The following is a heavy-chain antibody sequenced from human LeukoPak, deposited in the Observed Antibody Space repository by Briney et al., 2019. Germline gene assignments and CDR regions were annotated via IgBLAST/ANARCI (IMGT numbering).Heavy chain of an antibody. CDR2: INVSGGGT. V-gene: IGHV1-46*01. Sequence: GASVKVSCKASGYTFTSYYIHWVRHAPGQGLEWMGVINVSGGGTTYAQRFQGRVTMTRDTSTSTVYMELSSLRSDDTAVYYCARDVYGLDVWGQGTTVTVSS. J-gene: IGHJ6*02. CDR3: ARDVYGLDV. CDR1: GYTFTSYY.